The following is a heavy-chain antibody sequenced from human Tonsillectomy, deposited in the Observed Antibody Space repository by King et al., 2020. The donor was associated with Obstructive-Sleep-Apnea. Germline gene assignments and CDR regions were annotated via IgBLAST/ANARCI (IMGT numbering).Heavy chain of an antibody. CDR3: AKDIINYDSLTGPVDY. Sequence: EVQLVESGGGLVQPGGSLRLSFAGSGFTFRSYAMSWVRQAPGKGLEWVSGISGSGGGTYYADSGKGRFTSSRDNSKNTLYLQMNSLRAEETAVYYCAKDIINYDSLTGPVDYWGQGTLVTVSS. J-gene: IGHJ4*02. D-gene: IGHD3-9*01. CDR2: ISGSGGGT. CDR1: GFTFRSYA. V-gene: IGHV3-23*04.